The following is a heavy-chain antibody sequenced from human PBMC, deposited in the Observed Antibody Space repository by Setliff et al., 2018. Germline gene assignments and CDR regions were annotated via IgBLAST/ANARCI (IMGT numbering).Heavy chain of an antibody. CDR1: GAPFRSYG. V-gene: IGHV1-69*13. CDR2: TIPMFGST. CDR3: VREGVDTRSSTDYRYYMDV. D-gene: IGHD5-18*01. J-gene: IGHJ6*03. Sequence: VKVSCKASGAPFRSYGISWVRQAPGQGLEWMGGTIPMFGSTSYAQKFQGRVTIITDESTTTAYMELSSLGSEDTAVYYCVREGVDTRSSTDYRYYMDVWGKGTTVTVSS.